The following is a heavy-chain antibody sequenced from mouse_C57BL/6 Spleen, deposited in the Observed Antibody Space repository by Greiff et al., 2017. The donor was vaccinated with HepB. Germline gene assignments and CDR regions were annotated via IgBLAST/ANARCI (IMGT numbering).Heavy chain of an antibody. Sequence: QVQLQQPGAELVKPGASVKLSCKASGYTFTSYWMHWVKQRPGRGLEWIGRIEPNSGGTKYNEKFKSKATLTVDKSSSTAYMQLSSLTAEDSAFYCGGRLRDSSGLSSFDYWGQGTLVTVSA. CDR2: IEPNSGGT. J-gene: IGHJ3*01. V-gene: IGHV1-72*01. D-gene: IGHD3-2*02. CDR1: GYTFTSYW. CDR3: GRLRDSSGLSSFDY.